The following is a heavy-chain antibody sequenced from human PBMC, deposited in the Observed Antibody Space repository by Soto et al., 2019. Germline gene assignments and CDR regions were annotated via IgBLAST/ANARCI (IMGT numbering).Heavy chain of an antibody. Sequence: QVQLQQWGAGLLKPSETLSLTGAVYGGSFSGYYWSWIRQPPGKGLEWIGEINHSGSTNYNPSLKSRVTISVDTSKNKVSLKLSSVTAADTAVYYFARLHRGYNYGMDVWGQGTTVTVSS. V-gene: IGHV4-34*01. CDR1: GGSFSGYY. CDR3: ARLHRGYNYGMDV. J-gene: IGHJ6*02. CDR2: INHSGST.